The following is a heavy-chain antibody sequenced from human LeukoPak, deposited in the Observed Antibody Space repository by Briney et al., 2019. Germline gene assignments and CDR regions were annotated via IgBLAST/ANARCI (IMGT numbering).Heavy chain of an antibody. J-gene: IGHJ5*02. V-gene: IGHV1-2*02. Sequence: GASVKVSCKASGYTFTGYYMHWVRQAPGQGLEWMGWINPNSGGTNYAQKFQGRVTMTRDTSISTAYMELSRLRSDDTAVYYCARDAYDILTGYYIWFDPWGQGTLVTVSS. D-gene: IGHD3-9*01. CDR3: ARDAYDILTGYYIWFDP. CDR1: GYTFTGYY. CDR2: INPNSGGT.